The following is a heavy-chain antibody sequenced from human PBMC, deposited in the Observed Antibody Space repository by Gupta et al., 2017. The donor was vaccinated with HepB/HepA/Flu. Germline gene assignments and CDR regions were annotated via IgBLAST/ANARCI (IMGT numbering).Heavy chain of an antibody. D-gene: IGHD6-19*01. J-gene: IGHJ3*02. Sequence: EVQLVESGGGLVQPGGSLRLSCAAAGFTVSSSWMHWVRQAPGKGLVWVSRINSDGSSTNCADSVKGRFTISRDNAKNTLFLQMNGLSAEDTAVYYCASTVAGTRNAFDIWGQGTMVTVSS. V-gene: IGHV3-74*01. CDR3: ASTVAGTRNAFDI. CDR1: GFTVSSSW. CDR2: INSDGSST.